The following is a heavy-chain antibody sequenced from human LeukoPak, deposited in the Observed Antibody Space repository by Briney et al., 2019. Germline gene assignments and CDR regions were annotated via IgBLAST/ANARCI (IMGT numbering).Heavy chain of an antibody. CDR3: ARDFRLAAAGEVDYYYYMDV. CDR1: GGSISSGGYY. Sequence: SETLSLTCTVSGGSISSGGYYWSWIRQPPGKGLEWIGYIYHSGSTYYNPSLKSRVTISVDRSKNQFSLKLSSVTAADTAVYYCARDFRLAAAGEVDYYYYMDVWGKGTTVTVSS. CDR2: IYHSGST. J-gene: IGHJ6*03. D-gene: IGHD6-13*01. V-gene: IGHV4-30-2*01.